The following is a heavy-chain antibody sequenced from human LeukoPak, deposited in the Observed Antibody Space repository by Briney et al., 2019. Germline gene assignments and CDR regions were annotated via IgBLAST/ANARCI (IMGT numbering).Heavy chain of an antibody. CDR3: ARVIGWDEPFDL. Sequence: GGSLRLSCAASGFTFNNAWMSWVRQAPGKGLVWVSRINTDGSSTNYADSVKGRFAVSGDNAKNTLYLQMNSLRVEDTAVYYCARVIGWDEPFDLWGQGTMVTVSS. V-gene: IGHV3-74*01. D-gene: IGHD1-26*01. CDR2: INTDGSST. CDR1: GFTFNNAW. J-gene: IGHJ3*01.